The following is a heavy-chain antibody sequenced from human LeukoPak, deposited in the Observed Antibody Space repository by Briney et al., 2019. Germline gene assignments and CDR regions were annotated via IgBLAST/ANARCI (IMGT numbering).Heavy chain of an antibody. Sequence: ASVKVSCKASGHTFTGYYMHWVRQAPGQGLEWMGWINPNSGGTNYAQKFQGRVTMTRDTSISTAYMELSRLRSDDTAVYYCAREPLKKSRRPFDPWGQGTLVTVSS. J-gene: IGHJ5*02. CDR2: INPNSGGT. CDR3: AREPLKKSRRPFDP. D-gene: IGHD1-14*01. V-gene: IGHV1-2*02. CDR1: GHTFTGYY.